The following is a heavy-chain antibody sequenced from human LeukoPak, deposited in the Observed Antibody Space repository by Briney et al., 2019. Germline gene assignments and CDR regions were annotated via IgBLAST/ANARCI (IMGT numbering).Heavy chain of an antibody. CDR1: GGSISSGDYY. CDR3: ARGSQSLVFFDY. D-gene: IGHD5/OR15-5a*01. CDR2: IYYSGST. Sequence: SQTLSLTCTVSGGSISSGDYYWSWIRQPPGKGLEWIGYIYYSGSTYYNPSLKSRVTISVDTSKNQFSLKLSSVTAADTAVYYCARGSQSLVFFDYWGQGTLVTVSS. V-gene: IGHV4-30-4*01. J-gene: IGHJ4*02.